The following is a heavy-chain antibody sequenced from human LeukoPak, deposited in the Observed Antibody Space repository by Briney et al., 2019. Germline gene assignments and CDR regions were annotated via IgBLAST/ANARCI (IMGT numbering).Heavy chain of an antibody. CDR3: ASNILTGYYSWDFDY. J-gene: IGHJ4*02. D-gene: IGHD3-9*01. CDR1: GYTFTSYG. CDR2: ISAYNGNT. Sequence: ASVKVSCKASGYTFTSYGISWVRQAPGQGLEWMGWISAYNGNTNYAQKLQGRVTMTTDTSTSTAYMELRSLRSDDTAVYYCASNILTGYYSWDFDYWGQGTLVTVSS. V-gene: IGHV1-18*01.